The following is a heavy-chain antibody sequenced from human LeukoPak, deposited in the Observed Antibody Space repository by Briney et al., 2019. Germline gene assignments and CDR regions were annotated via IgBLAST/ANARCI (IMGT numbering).Heavy chain of an antibody. CDR1: GYTFTSYY. V-gene: IGHV1-46*01. CDR2: INPSGGST. CDR3: ARRLPVAGDYYYYGMDV. Sequence: ASVKVSCKASGYTFTSYYMHWVRQAPGQGLEWMGIINPSGGSTSYARKFQGRVTVTRDTSTSTVYMELSSLRSEDTAVYYCARRLPVAGDYYYYGMDVWGQGTTVTVSS. D-gene: IGHD6-19*01. J-gene: IGHJ6*02.